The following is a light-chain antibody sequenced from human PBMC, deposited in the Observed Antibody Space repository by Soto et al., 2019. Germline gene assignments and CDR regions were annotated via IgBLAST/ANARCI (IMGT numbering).Light chain of an antibody. V-gene: IGKV3-20*01. CDR1: QSVSSSY. CDR3: QHYGSSPWT. CDR2: GAS. J-gene: IGKJ1*01. Sequence: EIVLTQSPGTLSLSPGERATLSCRASQSVSSSYLAWYQQKPGQAPRLLIYGASSRATGIPDRFSGSGSGTDVTLTITRLEPEDFAVYYCQHYGSSPWTFGRGTKVEIK.